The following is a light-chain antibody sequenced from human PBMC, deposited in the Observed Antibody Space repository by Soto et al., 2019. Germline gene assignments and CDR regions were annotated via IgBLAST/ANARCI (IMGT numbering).Light chain of an antibody. CDR1: QTVSSSY. Sequence: EIVLTQSPGTLSLSPGERATRSCRASQTVSSSYLAWFQQKPGQAPRLLIYGASYRATGIPDRFSGSGSGTDFTLTISILEPEDFAVYYCQQYGTSPPLTFGAGTRVEV. V-gene: IGKV3-20*01. J-gene: IGKJ4*01. CDR3: QQYGTSPPLT. CDR2: GAS.